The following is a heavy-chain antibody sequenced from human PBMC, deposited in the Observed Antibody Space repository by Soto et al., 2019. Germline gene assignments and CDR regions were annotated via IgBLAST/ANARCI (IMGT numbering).Heavy chain of an antibody. J-gene: IGHJ6*02. CDR2: INSSGNT. CDR3: ARGGDSYGYGEYYYYGMDV. D-gene: IGHD5-18*01. CDR1: GFGVSNNY. V-gene: IGHV3-66*01. Sequence: EVQLVESGGGLVQPGGSLRLSCAASGFGVSNNYMSWVRQAPGKGLEWVSAINSSGNTYYADSVKGRFTISRDNAKNTEYLQMNSVGARDTAAYSCARGGDSYGYGEYYYYGMDVWGQGATVSVSS.